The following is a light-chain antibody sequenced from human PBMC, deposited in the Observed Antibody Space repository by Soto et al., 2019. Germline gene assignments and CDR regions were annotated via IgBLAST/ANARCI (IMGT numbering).Light chain of an antibody. CDR1: HSVPSGY. V-gene: IGKV3-20*01. J-gene: IGKJ4*01. CDR3: QQYGTSFFT. CDR2: GAS. Sequence: EIVLTQSPGTLSLSPGERATISCRASHSVPSGYVAWFQQKSGQAPRLLIYGASTRATGIPERFSGSGSGTDFTLTISRLEPEDFAVYFCQQYGTSFFTFGGGTKVDIK.